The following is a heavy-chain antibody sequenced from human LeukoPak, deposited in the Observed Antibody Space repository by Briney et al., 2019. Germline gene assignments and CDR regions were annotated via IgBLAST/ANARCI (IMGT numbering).Heavy chain of an antibody. V-gene: IGHV4-59*08. CDR2: IYFTGST. CDR1: GGSISNYY. CDR3: AKLHPLHYDSSGFYGYFDL. J-gene: IGHJ2*01. D-gene: IGHD3-22*01. Sequence: PSETLSLTCTVSGGSISNYYWNWIRQPPGKGLEWIGYIYFTGSTNYNPSLKSRVTISLDTSKNQFSLKLSSVTAADTAVYYCAKLHPLHYDSSGFYGYFDLWGRGTVVTVSS.